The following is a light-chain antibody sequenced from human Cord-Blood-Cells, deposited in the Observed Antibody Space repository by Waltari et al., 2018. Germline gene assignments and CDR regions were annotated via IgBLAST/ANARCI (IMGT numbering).Light chain of an antibody. CDR1: QSISSH. V-gene: IGKV1-39*01. CDR3: QQSYSTPLT. CDR2: AAS. J-gene: IGKJ4*01. Sequence: IQMPHSPSSLSASVGDRVTITCRASQSISSHLTWYPQKPGKAPKLLSYAASSLQSGVPSRFSGSGSGTDFTLTISSLQPEDFATYYCQQSYSTPLTFGGGTKVEIK.